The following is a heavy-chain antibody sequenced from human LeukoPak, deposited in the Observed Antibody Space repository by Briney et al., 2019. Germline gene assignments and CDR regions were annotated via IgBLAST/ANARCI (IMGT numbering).Heavy chain of an antibody. D-gene: IGHD3-10*01. CDR3: AGVFSGRRPFEL. Sequence: SESLSLTCTVSGGSINDYYWNWLRQPPGKGLEWIGFIYYRGTTNNNPSLKSRVTTSIDTSKKQFSLNLSSVTAADTAIYYCAGVFSGRRPFELWGQGILVTVSS. V-gene: IGHV4-59*03. J-gene: IGHJ4*02. CDR1: GGSINDYY. CDR2: IYYRGTT.